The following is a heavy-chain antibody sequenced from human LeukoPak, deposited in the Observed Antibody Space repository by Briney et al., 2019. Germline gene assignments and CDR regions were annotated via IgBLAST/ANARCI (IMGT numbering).Heavy chain of an antibody. Sequence: GGSLRLSCAASGFTLSTYSMNWVRQAPGKGLEWVSSISSSNSYMYYADSVKGRFTISRDNAKNSLYLQMNSLRAEDTAVYYCARGGVGLLIRPGWDHDYYGLDVWGQGTTVTVSS. CDR3: ARGGVGLLIRPGWDHDYYGLDV. D-gene: IGHD3/OR15-3a*01. V-gene: IGHV3-21*06. J-gene: IGHJ6*02. CDR2: ISSSNSYM. CDR1: GFTLSTYS.